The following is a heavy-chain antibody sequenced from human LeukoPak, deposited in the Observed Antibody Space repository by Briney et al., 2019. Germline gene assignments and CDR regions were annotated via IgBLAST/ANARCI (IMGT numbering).Heavy chain of an antibody. CDR2: INPNSGGT. CDR1: GYTFTGYY. V-gene: IGHV1-2*02. CDR3: ARVDPGGSDAFDI. Sequence: ASVKVSCKASGYTFTGYYMHWVRQAPGQGLEWMGWINPNSGGTNYAQKLQGRATMTRDTSISPAYMELSRLRSDDTAVYYCARVDPGGSDAFDIWGQGTMVTVSS. D-gene: IGHD3-10*01. J-gene: IGHJ3*02.